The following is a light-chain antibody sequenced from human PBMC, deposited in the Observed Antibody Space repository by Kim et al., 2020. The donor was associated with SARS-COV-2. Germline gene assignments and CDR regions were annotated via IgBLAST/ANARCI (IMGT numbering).Light chain of an antibody. Sequence: QSALTQPASVSGSPGQSITISCTGTSSDVGSYNLVSWYRQHPGKAPKLMIYEVSKRPSGVSNRFSGSKSGNTASLTISGLQAEDEADYYCCSYAGSSTLFGGGTQLTVL. CDR3: CSYAGSSTL. V-gene: IGLV2-23*02. J-gene: IGLJ2*01. CDR1: SSDVGSYNL. CDR2: EVS.